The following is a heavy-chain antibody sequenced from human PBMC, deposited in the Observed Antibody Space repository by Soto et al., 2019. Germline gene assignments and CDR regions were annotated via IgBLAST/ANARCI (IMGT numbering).Heavy chain of an antibody. V-gene: IGHV3-23*01. J-gene: IGHJ4*02. Sequence: GGSLRLSCAASGFTFSGSDMAWVRQAPGKGLEWVSGVSASGGSTYYADSVKGRFTISRDNSKNTLYLQMNSLRAEDTAVYYCAKDGVRYSGSYYVIGFFDYWGQGTLVTVSS. D-gene: IGHD1-26*01. CDR3: AKDGVRYSGSYYVIGFFDY. CDR2: VSASGGST. CDR1: GFTFSGSD.